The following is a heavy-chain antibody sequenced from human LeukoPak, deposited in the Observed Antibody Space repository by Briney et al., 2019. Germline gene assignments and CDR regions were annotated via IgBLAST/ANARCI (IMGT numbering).Heavy chain of an antibody. Sequence: PGGSLRLSCAASGFTFSNAWMSWVRQAPGKGLEWVGRIKSKTDGGTTDYAAPVKGRFTISRDDSKNTLYLQMNSLKTEDTAVYYCTTLSSSWLSYYYYYMDVWGKGTTVTVSS. D-gene: IGHD6-13*01. CDR2: IKSKTDGGTT. J-gene: IGHJ6*03. V-gene: IGHV3-15*01. CDR3: TTLSSSWLSYYYYYMDV. CDR1: GFTFSNAW.